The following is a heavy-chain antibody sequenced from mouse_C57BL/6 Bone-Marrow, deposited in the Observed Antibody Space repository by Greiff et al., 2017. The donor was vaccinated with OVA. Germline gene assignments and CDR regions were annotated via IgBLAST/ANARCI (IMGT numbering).Heavy chain of an antibody. D-gene: IGHD1-1*01. V-gene: IGHV1-61*01. Sequence: VQLQQPGAELVRPGSSVKLSCKASGYTFTSYWMDWVKQRPGQGLEWIGNIYPSDSETHYNQKFKDKATLTVDKSSSTAYMQLSSLTSEDSAVYYCARWGYNYGSRGPDYYAMDYWGQGTSVTVSS. CDR2: IYPSDSET. CDR1: GYTFTSYW. J-gene: IGHJ4*01. CDR3: ARWGYNYGSRGPDYYAMDY.